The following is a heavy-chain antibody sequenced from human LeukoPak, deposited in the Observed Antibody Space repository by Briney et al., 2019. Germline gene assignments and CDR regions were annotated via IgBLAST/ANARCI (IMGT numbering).Heavy chain of an antibody. D-gene: IGHD6-13*01. CDR1: GFTFSSYE. CDR2: ISSSGSTI. J-gene: IGHJ4*02. Sequence: GGSLRLSCAASGFTFSSYEMNWVRQAPGKGLEWVSYISSSGSTIYYADSVKGRFTISRDNAKNSLYLQMNSLRAEDTAVYYCARARGIADFDYWGQGTLVTVSS. V-gene: IGHV3-48*03. CDR3: ARARGIADFDY.